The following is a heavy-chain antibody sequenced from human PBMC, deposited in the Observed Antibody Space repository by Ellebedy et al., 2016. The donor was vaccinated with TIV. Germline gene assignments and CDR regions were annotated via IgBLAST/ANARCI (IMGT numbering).Heavy chain of an antibody. D-gene: IGHD3-22*01. Sequence: SETLSLTXTVSGGSISSYYWSWIRQPPGKGLEWIGYIYYSGSTNYNPSLKSRVTISVDTSKNQFSLKLSSVTAADTAVYYCARSYYDSSGDGMDVWGQGTTVTVSS. CDR1: GGSISSYY. CDR2: IYYSGST. J-gene: IGHJ6*02. V-gene: IGHV4-59*12. CDR3: ARSYYDSSGDGMDV.